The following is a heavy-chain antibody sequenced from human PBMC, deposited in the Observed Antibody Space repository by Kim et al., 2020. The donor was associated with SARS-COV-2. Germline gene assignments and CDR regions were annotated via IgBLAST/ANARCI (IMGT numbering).Heavy chain of an antibody. J-gene: IGHJ6*02. CDR3: ATGRDGDYGYYYGIDV. D-gene: IGHD4-17*01. V-gene: IGHV1-69*04. Sequence: SVKVSCKASGGTFSSYAITWVRQAPGQGLEWMGRIISILNTANYAQKFQGRVTITADKSTSTVYMEVSSLRSEDTAVYYCATGRDGDYGYYYGIDVWGQGTTVTVSS. CDR1: GGTFSSYA. CDR2: IISILNTA.